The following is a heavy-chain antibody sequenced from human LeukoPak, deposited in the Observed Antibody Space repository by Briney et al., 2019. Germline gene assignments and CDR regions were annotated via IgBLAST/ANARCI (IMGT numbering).Heavy chain of an antibody. V-gene: IGHV1-2*02. J-gene: IGHJ5*02. CDR3: ARADFIDAGPYLIGP. CDR2: INTKSGRT. CDR1: GYSFSDDY. Sequence: ASVSDSCKTSGYSFSDDYIHWVRQDPGQRLEWMGWINTKSGRTSSARKFQGRVTMTRDPSITTVYMDMAWLTSDDTAIYFCARADFIDAGPYLIGPWGQGTLVTVSS. D-gene: IGHD3-3*01.